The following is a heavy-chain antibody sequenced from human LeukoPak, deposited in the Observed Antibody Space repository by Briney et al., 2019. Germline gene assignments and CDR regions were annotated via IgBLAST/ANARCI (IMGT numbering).Heavy chain of an antibody. Sequence: GGSLRLSCAASGFTFSSYAMHWVRQAPGKGLEYVSAISSNGGSTYYANSVKGRFTISRDNSKNTLYLQMGSLRAEDMAVYYCARDYCWNDVWGALCYYMDVWGKGTTVTVSS. J-gene: IGHJ6*03. V-gene: IGHV3-64*01. CDR3: ARDYCWNDVWGALCYYMDV. D-gene: IGHD1-1*01. CDR1: GFTFSSYA. CDR2: ISSNGGST.